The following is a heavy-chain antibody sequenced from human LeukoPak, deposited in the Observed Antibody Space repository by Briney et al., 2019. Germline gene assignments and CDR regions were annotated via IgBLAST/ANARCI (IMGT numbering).Heavy chain of an antibody. V-gene: IGHV3-23*01. CDR1: GFTFYNFA. CDR3: AKGRGSSTSSFDY. D-gene: IGHD2-2*01. CDR2: LNNDADTT. J-gene: IGHJ4*02. Sequence: GGSLTLSCTTSGFTFYNFAMSWVRQAPGKGPEWVSALNNDADTTYYADSVKGRFTIYRDNFKNTLYLQTNSLRAEDTAVYYCAKGRGSSTSSFDYWGQGTLVTVSS.